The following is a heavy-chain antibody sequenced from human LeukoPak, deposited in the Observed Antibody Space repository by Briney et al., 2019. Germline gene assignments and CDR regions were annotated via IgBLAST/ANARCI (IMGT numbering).Heavy chain of an antibody. CDR1: GGSISNY. Sequence: SETLSLTCTVSGGSISNYWSWIRQPPGKGLEWIGYIYYSGSTNYNPSLKSRVTISVETSKNEFSLKLRSVTAADTAVYYCARVTGYRIEDYFDYWGQRTLVTVSS. V-gene: IGHV4-59*01. D-gene: IGHD6-13*01. CDR3: ARVTGYRIEDYFDY. CDR2: IYYSGST. J-gene: IGHJ4*02.